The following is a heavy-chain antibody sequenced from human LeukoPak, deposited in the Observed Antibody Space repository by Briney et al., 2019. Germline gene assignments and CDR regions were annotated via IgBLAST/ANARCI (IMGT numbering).Heavy chain of an antibody. V-gene: IGHV4-31*03. CDR1: SDSISSSGHF. D-gene: IGHD5-12*01. CDR2: IYYTGSA. J-gene: IGHJ5*02. CDR3: ARGYGPFDP. Sequence: SETLSLTCSVSSDSISSSGHFWRWIRHHPGKGLEWIGYIYYTGSAYYNPSLQSRLTMSVDTSKNQFSLNLRSVTAADTAVYYCARGYGPFDPWGQGILVTVSS.